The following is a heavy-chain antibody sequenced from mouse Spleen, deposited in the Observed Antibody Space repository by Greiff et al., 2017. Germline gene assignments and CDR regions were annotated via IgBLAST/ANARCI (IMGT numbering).Heavy chain of an antibody. Sequence: EVKLVESGGGLVKPGGSLKLSCAASGFTFSSYAMSWVRQTPEKRLEWVATISSGGSYTYYPDSVKGRFTISRDNAKNTLYLQMSSLRSEDTAMYYCARQGYDYLDYWGQGTTLTVSS. V-gene: IGHV5-9-3*01. CDR1: GFTFSSYA. D-gene: IGHD2-3*01. J-gene: IGHJ2*01. CDR2: ISSGGSYT. CDR3: ARQGYDYLDY.